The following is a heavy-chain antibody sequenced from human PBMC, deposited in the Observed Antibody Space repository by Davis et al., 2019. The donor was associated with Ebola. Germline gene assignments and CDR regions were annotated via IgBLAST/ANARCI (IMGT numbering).Heavy chain of an antibody. CDR2: ISYDGSNK. CDR3: ARAGSSWGSWGYYYYYMDV. Sequence: GESLKISCAASGFTFSSYAMSWVRQAPGKGLEWVAVISYDGSNKYYADSVKGRFTISRDNSKNTLYLQMNSLRAEDTAVYYCARAGSSWGSWGYYYYYMDVWGKGTTVTVSS. J-gene: IGHJ6*03. CDR1: GFTFSSYA. D-gene: IGHD7-27*01. V-gene: IGHV3-30*14.